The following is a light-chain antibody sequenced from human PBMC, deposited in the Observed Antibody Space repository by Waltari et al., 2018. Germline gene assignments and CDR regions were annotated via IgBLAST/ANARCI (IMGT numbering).Light chain of an antibody. Sequence: EIVLTQSPGTLSLSPGERATLSCRASQSVRSTYLAWYQQKPGQSPRLLIYVASNRAAGIPDRCSGSGSGTDFTLTISGLEPEDCAVYYCQQYGDSPALTFGGGTKVELK. V-gene: IGKV3-20*01. CDR3: QQYGDSPALT. CDR1: QSVRSTY. CDR2: VAS. J-gene: IGKJ4*01.